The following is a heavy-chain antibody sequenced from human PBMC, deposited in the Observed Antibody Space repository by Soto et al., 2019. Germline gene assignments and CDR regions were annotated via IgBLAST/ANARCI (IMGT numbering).Heavy chain of an antibody. D-gene: IGHD3-3*01. V-gene: IGHV5-51*01. CDR3: ARQAHSHDFWSGYYDY. CDR2: IYPGDSDT. Sequence: GESLKISCKGSGYSFTSYWIGCVRQMPGKGLEWMGIIYPGDSDTRYSPSFQGQVTISADKSISTAYLQWSSLKASDTAMYYCARQAHSHDFWSGYYDYWGQGTLVTVSS. J-gene: IGHJ4*02. CDR1: GYSFTSYW.